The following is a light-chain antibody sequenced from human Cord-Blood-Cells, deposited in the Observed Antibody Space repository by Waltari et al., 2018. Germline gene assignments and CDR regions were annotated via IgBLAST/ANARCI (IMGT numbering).Light chain of an antibody. J-gene: IGKJ4*01. V-gene: IGKV1-39*01. CDR3: QQSYSTPPT. CDR2: AAS. Sequence: DIQMTQSPSSLSASVGDRVTITCRASQSISSYLNWNQQKPGKAPKLLIYAASSLQSVVPSRFSGSGSGTDFTLTISSLQPEDFATYYCQQSYSTPPTFGGGTKVEIK. CDR1: QSISSY.